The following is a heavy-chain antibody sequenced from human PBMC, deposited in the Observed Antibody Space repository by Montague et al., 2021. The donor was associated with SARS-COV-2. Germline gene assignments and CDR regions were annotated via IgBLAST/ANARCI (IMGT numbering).Heavy chain of an antibody. J-gene: IGHJ4*02. CDR3: ARLTAGYCSGGSCYWGTGFDY. D-gene: IGHD2-15*01. CDR1: GGSISSGGYY. V-gene: IGHV4-31*03. Sequence: TLSLTCTVSGGSISSGGYYWSWIRQHPGKGLEWIGYIYYSGSTYYNPSLKSRVTISVDTSKNQFSLKLSSVTAADTAVNYCARLTAGYCSGGSCYWGTGFDYWGQGTLVTVSS. CDR2: IYYSGST.